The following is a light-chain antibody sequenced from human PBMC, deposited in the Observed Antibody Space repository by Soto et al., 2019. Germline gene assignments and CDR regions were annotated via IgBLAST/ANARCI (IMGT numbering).Light chain of an antibody. J-gene: IGKJ1*01. V-gene: IGKV3-20*01. CDR2: GAS. Sequence: IGVTQSSSTLSLSTGEKATLSCRASQSISNNFAWYQQKPGQAPRLLIYGASSRATGIPDRFSGSGSGTDFNLTISRLETEDFAVYYCQQYGSSPRTFGQGTKVDIK. CDR3: QQYGSSPRT. CDR1: QSISNN.